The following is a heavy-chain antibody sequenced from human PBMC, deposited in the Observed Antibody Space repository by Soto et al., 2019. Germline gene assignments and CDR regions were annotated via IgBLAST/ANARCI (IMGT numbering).Heavy chain of an antibody. Sequence: QVQLVQSGAEVKKPGASVKVSCKASGYTFTSYDINWVRQATGQGLEWMGWMNPNSGNTGSAQKFQGRVTMPRNTSISTAYMELRSLRPEDTAVYYCAITSLRFGEHHYWGQGTLVTVSS. CDR3: AITSLRFGEHHY. CDR2: MNPNSGNT. D-gene: IGHD3-10*01. CDR1: GYTFTSYD. V-gene: IGHV1-8*01. J-gene: IGHJ4*02.